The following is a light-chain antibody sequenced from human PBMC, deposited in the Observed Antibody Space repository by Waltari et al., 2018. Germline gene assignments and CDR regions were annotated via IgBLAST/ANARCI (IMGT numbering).Light chain of an antibody. V-gene: IGKV1-39*01. J-gene: IGKJ1*01. CDR1: RTIDTY. Sequence: DVQMTQSPSSLYASVGDRVTITCRASRTIDTYLNWYQQKPGKAPTLLIHTASTLQTGVPSRFTGSGSGTGFTLTISGLQVEDIATYYCQQSSTTPPTFGQGTKIELK. CDR2: TAS. CDR3: QQSSTTPPT.